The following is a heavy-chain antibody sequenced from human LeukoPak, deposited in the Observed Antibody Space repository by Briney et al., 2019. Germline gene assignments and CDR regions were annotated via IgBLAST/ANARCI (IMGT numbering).Heavy chain of an antibody. J-gene: IGHJ3*02. V-gene: IGHV4-34*01. CDR3: ARDSHLYDYVWGSYDAFDI. Sequence: SETLSLTCAVYGGSFSGYYWSWIRQPPGKGLEWIGEINHSGSTNYNPSLKSRVTISVDTSKNQFSLKLSSVTAADTAVYYCARDSHLYDYVWGSYDAFDIWGQGTMVTVSS. D-gene: IGHD3-16*01. CDR1: GGSFSGYY. CDR2: INHSGST.